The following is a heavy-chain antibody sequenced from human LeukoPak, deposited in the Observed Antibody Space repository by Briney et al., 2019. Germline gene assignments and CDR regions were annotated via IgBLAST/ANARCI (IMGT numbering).Heavy chain of an antibody. V-gene: IGHV4-39*07. D-gene: IGHD3-16*01. J-gene: IGHJ6*03. CDR2: IYYSGST. CDR3: ARETSQKGAHYMDV. CDR1: GGSISSSSYY. Sequence: SETLSLTCTVSGGSISSSSYYWGWIRQPPGKGLEWIGSIYYSGSTYYNPSLESRVTISVDTSKNQFSLKLSSVTAADTAVYYCARETSQKGAHYMDVWGKGTTVTISS.